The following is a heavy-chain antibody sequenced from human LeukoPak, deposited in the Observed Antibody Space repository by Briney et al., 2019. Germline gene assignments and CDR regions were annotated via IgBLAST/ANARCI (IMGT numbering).Heavy chain of an antibody. CDR1: GFTFSSYS. V-gene: IGHV3-48*01. CDR3: ARDGYSGNDGL. D-gene: IGHD5-12*01. Sequence: GGSLRLSCAASGFTFSSYSMNWVRQAPGKGLEWVSYISSSSSTIYYADSVKGRFTISRDNAKNSLYLQMNSLRAEDTAVYYCARDGYSGNDGLWGQGSLVTVSS. CDR2: ISSSSSTI. J-gene: IGHJ4*02.